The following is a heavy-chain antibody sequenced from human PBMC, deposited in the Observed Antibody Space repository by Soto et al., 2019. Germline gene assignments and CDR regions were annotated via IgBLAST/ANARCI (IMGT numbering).Heavy chain of an antibody. CDR1: GGSISSYY. V-gene: IGHV4-59*08. CDR3: ARHVHYYGSGSPQIYFDY. D-gene: IGHD3-10*01. Sequence: SETLSLTCTVSGGSISSYYWSWIRQPPGKGLEWIGYIYYSGSTNYNPSLKSRVTISVDTSKNQFSLKLSSVTAADTAVYYCARHVHYYGSGSPQIYFDYWGQGTLVTVSS. J-gene: IGHJ4*02. CDR2: IYYSGST.